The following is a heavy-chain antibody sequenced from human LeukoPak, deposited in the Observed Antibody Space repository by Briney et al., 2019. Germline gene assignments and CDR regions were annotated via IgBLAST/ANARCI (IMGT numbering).Heavy chain of an antibody. D-gene: IGHD6-19*01. CDR3: ASAYSSGCNYFDY. Sequence: GGSLSRSCAASGFTFSSYGMSWVRQAPGKGREWGSAISRSGGSTYYTDSVKGRFTTSRDNSKNTLYLPMNSLRAEDTAVYHCASAYSSGCNYFDYWGQGTLVTVSS. J-gene: IGHJ4*02. CDR1: GFTFSSYG. CDR2: ISRSGGST. V-gene: IGHV3-23*01.